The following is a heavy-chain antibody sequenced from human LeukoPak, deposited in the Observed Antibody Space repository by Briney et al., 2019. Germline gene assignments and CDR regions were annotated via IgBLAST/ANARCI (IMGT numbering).Heavy chain of an antibody. CDR3: AHRRLTPENFDF. CDR1: GLSLTTSGVG. D-gene: IGHD2-2*01. J-gene: IGHJ4*02. Sequence: SGPALVNPTQTLTLTCTFSGLSLTTSGVGVGWIRQPPGKALEWLALIYWNDDKRYSPSLMTRLTITKDTSKNQVVLTMTNMDPVDTATYYCAHRRLTPENFDFWGQGTLVTVSS. CDR2: IYWNDDK. V-gene: IGHV2-5*01.